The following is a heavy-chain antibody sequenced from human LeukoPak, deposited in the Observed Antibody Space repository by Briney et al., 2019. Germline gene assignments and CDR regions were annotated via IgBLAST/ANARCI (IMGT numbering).Heavy chain of an antibody. Sequence: SETLSLTCAVYGGSFSGYYWSWIRQPPGKGLEWIGEINHSGSTNYNPSLKSRVTISVDTSKNQFSLKLSSVTAADTAVYYCARELETTVTTCGLYYYYYGMDVWGQGTTVTVSS. V-gene: IGHV4-34*01. CDR1: GGSFSGYY. CDR2: INHSGST. D-gene: IGHD4-17*01. J-gene: IGHJ6*02. CDR3: ARELETTVTTCGLYYYYYGMDV.